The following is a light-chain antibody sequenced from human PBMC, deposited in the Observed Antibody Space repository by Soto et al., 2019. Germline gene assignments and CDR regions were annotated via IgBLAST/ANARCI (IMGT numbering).Light chain of an antibody. J-gene: IGLJ2*01. Sequence: SYELTQPPSVSVAPGKTARITCGGNNIGSKSVHWYQQKPGQAPVLVIYYDSDRPSGSPERFSGSNSGNTATLTISRVEAGDEADYYCQVWDSSSDHDVVFGGGTKLTVL. CDR1: NIGSKS. CDR3: QVWDSSSDHDVV. V-gene: IGLV3-21*04. CDR2: YDS.